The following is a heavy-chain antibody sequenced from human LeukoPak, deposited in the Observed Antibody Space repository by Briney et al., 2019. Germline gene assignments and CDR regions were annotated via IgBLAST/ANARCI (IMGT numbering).Heavy chain of an antibody. D-gene: IGHD4-17*01. V-gene: IGHV3-66*01. CDR1: GFTFSSYS. J-gene: IGHJ4*02. CDR2: IYSGGST. Sequence: GGSLRLSCAASGFTFSSYSMNWVRQAPGKGLEWVSVIYSGGSTYYADSVKGRFTISRDNSKNSLFLQMTSLRAEDTALYYCVYGDFVRTVNYFDYWGQGTLVTVSS. CDR3: VYGDFVRTVNYFDY.